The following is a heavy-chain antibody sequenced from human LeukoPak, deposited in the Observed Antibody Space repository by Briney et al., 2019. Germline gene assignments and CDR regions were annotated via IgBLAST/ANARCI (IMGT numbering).Heavy chain of an antibody. CDR1: GGTFSSYA. Sequence: SLKVSCKASGGTFSSYAISWVPQAPGQGLEWMGGIIPIFGTANYAQKFQGRVTITADESTSTAYMELSSLRSEDTAVYYCARDSTTVTTFDYWGQGTLVTVSS. CDR3: ARDSTTVTTFDY. CDR2: IIPIFGTA. V-gene: IGHV1-69*13. D-gene: IGHD4-11*01. J-gene: IGHJ4*02.